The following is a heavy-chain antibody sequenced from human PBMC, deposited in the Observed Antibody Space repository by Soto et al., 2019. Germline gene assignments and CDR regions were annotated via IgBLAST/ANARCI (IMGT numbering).Heavy chain of an antibody. CDR2: IYYSGST. CDR1: GGSISSSSYY. V-gene: IGHV4-39*01. J-gene: IGHJ6*02. Sequence: SETLSLTCTVSGGSISSSSYYWGWIRQPPGKGLEWIGSIYYSGSTYYNPSLESRVTISVDTSKNQFSLKLSSVTAADTAVYYCASRYDFWSGYGYGMDVWGQGTTVTVSS. CDR3: ASRYDFWSGYGYGMDV. D-gene: IGHD3-3*01.